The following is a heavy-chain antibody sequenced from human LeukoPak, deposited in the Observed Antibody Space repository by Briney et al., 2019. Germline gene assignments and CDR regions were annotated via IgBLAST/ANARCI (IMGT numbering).Heavy chain of an antibody. CDR2: IYYSGST. J-gene: IGHJ4*02. V-gene: IGHV4-59*01. Sequence: PSETLSLTCTVSGGSISSYYWSWIRQPPGKGLEWIGYIYYSGSTNYNPSLKSRVTISVDTSKNQFSLKLSSVTAADTAVYYCARTESSSVFFDYWGQGTLVTVSS. CDR1: GGSISSYY. CDR3: ARTESSSVFFDY. D-gene: IGHD6-13*01.